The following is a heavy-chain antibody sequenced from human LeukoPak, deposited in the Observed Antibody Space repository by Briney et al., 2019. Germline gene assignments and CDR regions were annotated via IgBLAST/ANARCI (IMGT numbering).Heavy chain of an antibody. V-gene: IGHV3-30*18. CDR1: GFTFSSYG. CDR2: ISNDGSNK. D-gene: IGHD6-6*01. CDR3: AKDQGSSSGYYYYYGMDV. Sequence: PGRSLRLSCAASGFTFSSYGMHWVRQAPGKGLEWVAVISNDGSNKYYADSVKGRFTISRDNSKNTLYLQMNSLRAEDTAVYYCAKDQGSSSGYYYYYGMDVCGQGTTVTVSS. J-gene: IGHJ6*02.